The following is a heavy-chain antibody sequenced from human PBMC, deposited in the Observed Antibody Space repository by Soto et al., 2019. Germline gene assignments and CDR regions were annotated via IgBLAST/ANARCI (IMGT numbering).Heavy chain of an antibody. CDR3: ARGAAAGVDYGMDV. Sequence: QVRLRESGPGLVRPSETLSLTCSVSGGSISTYYWSWIRQPAGKGLEWIGRIYRSGGTNFNPSLMSRVSMSVDKSKNQFSLKLSSVVAADTDVYYCARGAAAGVDYGMDVWGQGTTVTVS. CDR1: GGSISTYY. J-gene: IGHJ6*02. V-gene: IGHV4-4*07. CDR2: IYRSGGT. D-gene: IGHD6-13*01.